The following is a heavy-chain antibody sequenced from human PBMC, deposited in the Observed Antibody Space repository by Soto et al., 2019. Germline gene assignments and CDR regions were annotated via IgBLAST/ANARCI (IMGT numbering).Heavy chain of an antibody. Sequence: QVQLVQSGAEVKKPGASVKVSCRASGYTFINYGISWVRQAPGQGLEWMGWIIAYSGNTNYAEKLQGRVTMTADTSTNTAYMDLRSLRSDDTAVYYCARGVPYGSGRGGFDVWGQGTTVTVSS. CDR1: GYTFINYG. D-gene: IGHD3-10*01. V-gene: IGHV1-18*01. CDR3: ARGVPYGSGRGGFDV. CDR2: IIAYSGNT. J-gene: IGHJ6*02.